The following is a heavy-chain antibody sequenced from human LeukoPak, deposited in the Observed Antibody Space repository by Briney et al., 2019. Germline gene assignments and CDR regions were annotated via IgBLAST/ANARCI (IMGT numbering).Heavy chain of an antibody. CDR1: GFTLRSFS. V-gene: IGHV3-21*04. CDR3: ARDSRPISCRFDP. J-gene: IGHJ5*02. CDR2: ISSSSSYI. Sequence: GGSLRLSCAASGFTLRSFSMNWARQAPGKGLEWVSSISSSSSYIYYADSVKGRFTISRDNSKHTLFLQMNSLRAEDTAVYYCARDSRPISCRFDPWGQGTLVTVSS. D-gene: IGHD2-2*01.